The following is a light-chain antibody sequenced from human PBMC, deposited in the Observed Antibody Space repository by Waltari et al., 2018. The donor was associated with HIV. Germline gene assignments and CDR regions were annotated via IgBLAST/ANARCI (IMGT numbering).Light chain of an antibody. CDR2: AAS. CDR1: QSIDNN. Sequence: DIQMTQSPPSLSASVGDRVTITCRASQSIDNNLSWYQQKPGQPPNLLIYAASSLQSGVPSRFSGSGSGTDFTLTISTLQPEDFATYYCQYSYGAPFPFGPGTKVDIK. J-gene: IGKJ3*01. CDR3: QYSYGAPFP. V-gene: IGKV1-39*01.